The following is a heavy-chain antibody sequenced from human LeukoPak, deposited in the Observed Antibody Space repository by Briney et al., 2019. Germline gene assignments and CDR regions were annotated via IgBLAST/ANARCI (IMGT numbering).Heavy chain of an antibody. CDR1: GGSFSAYY. J-gene: IGHJ4*02. V-gene: IGHV3-7*03. CDR2: IKGDGSEK. Sequence: ETLSLTCAVYGGSFSAYYWSWVRQAPGKGLEWVANIKGDGSEKYYVDSVKGRFTISRDNAKNSLDLQMNSLRAEDTAVYYCARRYFDYWGQGTLVTVSS. CDR3: ARRYFDY.